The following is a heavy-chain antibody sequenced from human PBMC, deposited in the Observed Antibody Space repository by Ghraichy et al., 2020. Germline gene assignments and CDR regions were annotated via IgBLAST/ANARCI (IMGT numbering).Heavy chain of an antibody. CDR1: GYTFTSYY. CDR2: INLSGGST. CDR3: ARAGSYRPLDY. D-gene: IGHD3-16*02. Sequence: ASVKVSCKAFGYTFTSYYMHWVRQAPGQGLEWMGIINLSGGSTSYAQKFQGTVTMTRDTSTSTVYMELSSLRSEDTAVYYCARAGSYRPLDYWGQGTLVTVSS. V-gene: IGHV1-46*01. J-gene: IGHJ4*02.